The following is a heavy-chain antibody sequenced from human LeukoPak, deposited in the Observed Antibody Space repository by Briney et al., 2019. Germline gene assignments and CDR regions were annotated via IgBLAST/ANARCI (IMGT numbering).Heavy chain of an antibody. D-gene: IGHD6-19*01. Sequence: SETLSLTCTVSGGFISRSGDYWGWIRPPPGKGLEWIASIYYSGTTYYNPSLKSRVTISVDTSKTQFSLMLTSVTTADTAAYHCARQVTPSSGLHWFDPWGQGTLVTVSS. CDR3: ARQVTPSSGLHWFDP. CDR2: IYYSGTT. J-gene: IGHJ5*02. V-gene: IGHV4-39*01. CDR1: GGFISRSGDY.